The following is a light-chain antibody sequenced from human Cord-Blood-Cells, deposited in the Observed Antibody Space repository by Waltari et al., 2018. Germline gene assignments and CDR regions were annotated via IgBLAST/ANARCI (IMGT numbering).Light chain of an antibody. CDR2: DAS. Sequence: AIQLTQSPSSLSASVGDSVTITCRASQGISSALAWYQQKPGKAPKLLIYDASSLESGVPSRFSGSGSGTDFTLTISSLQPEDFATYYCQQFNSDPYTFGQGTKLEIK. V-gene: IGKV1-13*02. CDR1: QGISSA. J-gene: IGKJ2*01. CDR3: QQFNSDPYT.